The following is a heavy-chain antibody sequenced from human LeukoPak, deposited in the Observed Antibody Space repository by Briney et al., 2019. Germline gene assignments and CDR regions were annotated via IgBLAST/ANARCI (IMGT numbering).Heavy chain of an antibody. J-gene: IGHJ4*02. CDR3: AKPGSSSWYGNFDY. V-gene: IGHV3-23*01. D-gene: IGHD6-13*01. CDR1: GFTFSSYT. Sequence: GGSLRLSCAASGFTFSSYTMSWVRQAPGKGLEWVSAISGSGGSTYYADSVKGRFTISRDNSKNTLYLQMNSLRAEDTAVYYCAKPGSSSWYGNFDYWGQGTLVTVSS. CDR2: ISGSGGST.